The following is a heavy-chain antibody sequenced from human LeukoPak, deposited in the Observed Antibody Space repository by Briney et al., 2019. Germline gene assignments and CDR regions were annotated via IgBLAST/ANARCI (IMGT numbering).Heavy chain of an antibody. CDR2: ISDSGGST. CDR3: ARCKYDFWSGPMDV. Sequence: GGSLRLSCAVSGITLSNYGMSWVRQAPGKGLEWVAGISDSGGSTKYADSVKGRFTISRDNSKNTLYLQMNSLRAEDTAVYYCARCKYDFWSGPMDVWGKGTTVTVSS. J-gene: IGHJ6*03. D-gene: IGHD3-3*01. CDR1: GITLSNYG. V-gene: IGHV3-23*01.